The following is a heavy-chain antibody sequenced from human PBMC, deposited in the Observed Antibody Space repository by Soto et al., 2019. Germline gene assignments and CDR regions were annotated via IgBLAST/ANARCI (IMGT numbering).Heavy chain of an antibody. D-gene: IGHD2-8*01. CDR1: GFTFSSYA. CDR3: AKDVGYCTNGVCPIFDY. CDR2: ISGSGGST. V-gene: IGHV3-23*01. Sequence: GGSLRLSCAASGFTFSSYAISWVRQAPGKGLEWVSAISGSGGSTYYADSVKGRFTISRDNSKNTLYLQMNSLRAEDTAVYYCAKDVGYCTNGVCPIFDYWGQGTLVTVSS. J-gene: IGHJ4*02.